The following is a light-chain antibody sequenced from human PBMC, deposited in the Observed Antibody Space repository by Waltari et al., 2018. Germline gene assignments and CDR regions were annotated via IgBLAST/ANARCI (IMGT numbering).Light chain of an antibody. Sequence: HPHQGKAPNFVICDVTERPSVVSNRFSGSKSGSTASLTISGLQTEDEADYYCSSRTNSITWVFGGGTKVTVL. CDR2: DVT. J-gene: IGLJ3*02. V-gene: IGLV2-14*03. CDR3: SSRTNSITWV.